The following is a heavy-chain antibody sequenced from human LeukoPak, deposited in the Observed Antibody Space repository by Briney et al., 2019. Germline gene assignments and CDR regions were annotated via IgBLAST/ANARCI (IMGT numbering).Heavy chain of an antibody. J-gene: IGHJ6*03. V-gene: IGHV1-46*01. Sequence: ASVKVSCKASGYTFTSYYMHWVRQAPGQGLEWMGIINPSGGSTSYAQKFQGRVTMTRDTSTSTVYMELSSLGSEDTAVYYCARDPVTIFGVNYYMDVWGKGTTVTVSS. CDR2: INPSGGST. D-gene: IGHD3-3*01. CDR1: GYTFTSYY. CDR3: ARDPVTIFGVNYYMDV.